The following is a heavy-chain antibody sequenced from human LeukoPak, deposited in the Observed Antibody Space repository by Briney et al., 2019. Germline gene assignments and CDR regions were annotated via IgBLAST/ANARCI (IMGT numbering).Heavy chain of an antibody. CDR3: ASEMATNLFDY. CDR1: GGSISSYY. J-gene: IGHJ4*02. D-gene: IGHD5-24*01. Sequence: PTETLSLTCTVSGGSISSYYWSWIRQPPGKGLEWIGYIYYSGSTNYNPSLKSRVTISVDTSKNQFSLKLSSVTAAGTAVYSCASEMATNLFDYWGQGTLVTVSS. V-gene: IGHV4-59*01. CDR2: IYYSGST.